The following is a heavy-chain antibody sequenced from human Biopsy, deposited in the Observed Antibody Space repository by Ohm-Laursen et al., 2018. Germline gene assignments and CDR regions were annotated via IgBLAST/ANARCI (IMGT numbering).Heavy chain of an antibody. D-gene: IGHD2-15*01. CDR2: IRDQANSYTT. CDR3: ARAGRYCSGGGCYSWFDS. V-gene: IGHV3-72*01. CDR1: GFRFSDNY. Sequence: SLRLSCAASGFRFSDNYMDWVRQAPGKGLEWVVGIRDQANSYTTDYAASVKVRFTISKDDSKNSLYLQMNSLKTEDTALYYCARAGRYCSGGGCYSWFDSWGQGTLVTVSS. J-gene: IGHJ5*01.